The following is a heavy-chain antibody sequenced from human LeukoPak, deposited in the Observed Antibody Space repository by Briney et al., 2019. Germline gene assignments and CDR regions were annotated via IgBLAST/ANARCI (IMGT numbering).Heavy chain of an antibody. D-gene: IGHD2-21*02. J-gene: IGHJ4*02. V-gene: IGHV3-66*01. CDR2: LYSAGST. CDR3: ARVAGWGLDY. CDR1: GFTVSSNL. Sequence: GGSLRLSCAASGFTVSSNLMSWVRQAPGGGLEWVSLLYSAGSTYYAGSVKGRFTISTDSSKNTLYLQMNSLRAEDTAVYYCARVAGWGLDYWGQGTLVTVSS.